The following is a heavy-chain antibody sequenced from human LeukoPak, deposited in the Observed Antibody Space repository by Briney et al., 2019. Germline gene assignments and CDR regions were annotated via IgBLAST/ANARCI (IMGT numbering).Heavy chain of an antibody. Sequence: GGSLRLSCAASGFTFSDYYMAWIRQAPGGGLKWIAYVTCASTTMYYAGSVKGRFTISRDNAKNFLYLQMDSLRVEDTAVYYCARDATSRAASGGYFDLWGRGTLVTVSS. CDR3: ARDATSRAASGGYFDL. CDR1: GFTFSDYY. J-gene: IGHJ2*01. V-gene: IGHV3-11*04. D-gene: IGHD6-6*01. CDR2: VTCASTTM.